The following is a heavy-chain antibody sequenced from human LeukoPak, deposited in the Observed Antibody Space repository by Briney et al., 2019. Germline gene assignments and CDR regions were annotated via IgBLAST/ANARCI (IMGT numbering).Heavy chain of an antibody. V-gene: IGHV4-4*07. Sequence: SEALPVTLIFSLCINLPYLWDGMRPAAGKRLEWMGRFYTGGTTNYNPSLKSRVVMSVDTSKNQFSLRLSSVTAADTAVYYCARPGNYDFWSPYEDWGQGSLVTVSS. CDR2: FYTGGTT. CDR3: ARPGNYDFWSPYED. D-gene: IGHD3-3*01. J-gene: IGHJ4*02. CDR1: LCINLPYL.